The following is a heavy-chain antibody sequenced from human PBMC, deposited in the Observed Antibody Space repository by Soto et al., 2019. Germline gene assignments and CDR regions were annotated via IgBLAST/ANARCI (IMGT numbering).Heavy chain of an antibody. D-gene: IGHD2-2*01. CDR3: ARRRYCSSTSCYGYYYYGMDV. Sequence: PGESQKISCKGSGYSFTSYWIGWVRQMPGKGLEWMGIIYPGDSDTRYSPSFQGQVTISADKSISTAYLQWSSLKASDTAMYYCARRRYCSSTSCYGYYYYGMDVWGQGTTVTVSS. CDR2: IYPGDSDT. V-gene: IGHV5-51*01. CDR1: GYSFTSYW. J-gene: IGHJ6*02.